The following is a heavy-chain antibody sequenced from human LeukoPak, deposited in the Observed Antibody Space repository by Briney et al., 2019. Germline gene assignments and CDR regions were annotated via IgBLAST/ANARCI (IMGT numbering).Heavy chain of an antibody. V-gene: IGHV3-20*04. CDR3: ARDRYSGYNFIVY. CDR2: INWNGGST. Sequence: PGGSLRLSCAASGFTFDDYGMSWVRQAPGKGREWVSGINWNGGSTGYADSVKGRFTITRDNAKKSLYLQMNSLRAEDTALYYCARDRYSGYNFIVYWGQGTLVTVSS. J-gene: IGHJ4*02. D-gene: IGHD5-12*01. CDR1: GFTFDDYG.